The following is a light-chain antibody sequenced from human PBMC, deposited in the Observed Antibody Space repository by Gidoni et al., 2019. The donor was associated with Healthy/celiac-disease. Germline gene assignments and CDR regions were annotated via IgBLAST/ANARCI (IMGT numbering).Light chain of an antibody. Sequence: DIQLPQSPSTLSASVGDRVTITCRASQSISSWLAWYQQKPGKAPKLLIHKASSLESGVPSRFSCSGAGTEFTLTLSSLEPDDFATYYCQQYNSHPYTFXQXTKLEIK. CDR1: QSISSW. CDR2: KAS. J-gene: IGKJ2*01. CDR3: QQYNSHPYT. V-gene: IGKV1-5*03.